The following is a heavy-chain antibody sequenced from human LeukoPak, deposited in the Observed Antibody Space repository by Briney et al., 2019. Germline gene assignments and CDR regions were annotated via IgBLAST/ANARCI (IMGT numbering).Heavy chain of an antibody. D-gene: IGHD6-19*01. CDR3: ARDQGIAVAGTDRIYYYYYGMDV. Sequence: GRSLRLSCAASGFTFSSYGMHWVRQAPGKGLEWVAVIWYDGSNKYYADSVKGRFTISRDNSKNTLYLQMNSLRAEDTAVYYCARDQGIAVAGTDRIYYYYYGMDVWGKGTMVTVSS. J-gene: IGHJ6*04. CDR1: GFTFSSYG. CDR2: IWYDGSNK. V-gene: IGHV3-33*01.